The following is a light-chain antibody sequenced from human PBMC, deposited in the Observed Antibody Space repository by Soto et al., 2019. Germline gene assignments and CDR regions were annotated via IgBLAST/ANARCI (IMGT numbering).Light chain of an antibody. J-gene: IGKJ4*01. CDR1: QSVSSSY. CDR3: QQYGSSPTFT. CDR2: GAS. V-gene: IGKV3-20*01. Sequence: EIVLTQSPGTLSLSPGERATLSCRASQSVSSSYLAWYQQKPGQAPRLLIYGASSSATGIPDKFSGSGYGTDFTLTISRLETEDFAVYYSQQYGSSPTFTFGGGTKVEIK.